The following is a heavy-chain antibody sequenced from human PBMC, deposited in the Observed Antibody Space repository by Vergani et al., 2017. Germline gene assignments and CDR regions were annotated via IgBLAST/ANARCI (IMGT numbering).Heavy chain of an antibody. D-gene: IGHD3-3*01. CDR2: IYPGDSDT. J-gene: IGHJ3*02. Sequence: EVQLVQSGAEVKKPGESPKISCKGSGYSFTSYWIAWVRQMPGKGLEWMGIIYPGDSDTRYSPSFQGQVIISADKSISTAYLQWSSLEASDTAMYYCARHSLEWSDNDAFDIWGQGTMVTVSS. V-gene: IGHV5-51*01. CDR1: GYSFTSYW. CDR3: ARHSLEWSDNDAFDI.